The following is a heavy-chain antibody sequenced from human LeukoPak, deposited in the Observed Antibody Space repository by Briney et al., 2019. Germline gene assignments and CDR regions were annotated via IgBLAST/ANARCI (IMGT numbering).Heavy chain of an antibody. J-gene: IGHJ4*02. CDR2: IYYSGST. Sequence: SETLSLTCAVSGGSISSYYWTWIRQPPGKGLEWIGYIYYSGSTIYSPSLKSRVTMSVDTSKNQFSLRLTSVTAADTAVYYCARGNPDYGDYVETYDYWGQGTLVTVSS. V-gene: IGHV4-59*01. CDR3: ARGNPDYGDYVETYDY. D-gene: IGHD4-17*01. CDR1: GGSISSYY.